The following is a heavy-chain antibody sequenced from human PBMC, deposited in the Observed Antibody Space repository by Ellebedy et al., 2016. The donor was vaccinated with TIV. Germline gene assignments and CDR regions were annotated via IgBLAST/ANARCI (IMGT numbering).Heavy chain of an antibody. CDR2: IWYDGINK. J-gene: IGHJ4*02. V-gene: IGHV3-33*06. CDR3: AKDEVAFWGSQTVLDS. D-gene: IGHD3-16*01. CDR1: GFTFRSYA. Sequence: GESLKISCAASGFTFRSYAIHWVRQAPGKGLEWVAVIWYDGINKKYSDSVKGRFTISRDNSKNTLYLQMNSLRAEDTAVYYCAKDEVAFWGSQTVLDSWGQGTLVTVSS.